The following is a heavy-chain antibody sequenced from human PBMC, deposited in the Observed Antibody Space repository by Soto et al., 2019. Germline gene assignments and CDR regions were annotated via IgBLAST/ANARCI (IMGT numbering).Heavy chain of an antibody. CDR3: AREGDYNFDYYSGMDV. CDR2: FIPLFSST. CDR1: GGTFGTSA. Sequence: QVQLVQSGAEVKKPGSSVNVSCKASGGTFGTSAINWVCQAPGQGLEWMGAFIPLFSSTNYAQKFQARVTITVDESTATAYMELSSLTSEDTAVYYCAREGDYNFDYYSGMDVWGQGTTVIVSS. J-gene: IGHJ6*02. V-gene: IGHV1-69*01. D-gene: IGHD4-17*01.